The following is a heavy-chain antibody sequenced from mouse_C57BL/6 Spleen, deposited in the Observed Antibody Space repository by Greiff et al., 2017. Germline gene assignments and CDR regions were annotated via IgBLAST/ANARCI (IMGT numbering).Heavy chain of an antibody. Sequence: QVQLQQSGAELVRPGTSVKLSCKASGYTFTSYWIGVIDPSDSYTNYNQKFKGKATLTVDTSSSTAYMQLSSLTSEDSAVYYCAHGSSYEGYFDYWGQGTTLTVSS. CDR2: IDPSDSYT. CDR1: GYTFTSYW. J-gene: IGHJ2*01. D-gene: IGHD1-1*01. CDR3: AHGSSYEGYFDY. V-gene: IGHV1-59*01.